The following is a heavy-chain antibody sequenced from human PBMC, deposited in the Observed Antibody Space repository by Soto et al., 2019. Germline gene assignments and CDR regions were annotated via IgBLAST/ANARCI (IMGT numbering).Heavy chain of an antibody. CDR2: ITPYNANT. Sequence: GASVKVSCKTPGYTFTNHGINWVRQAPGQGLEWMGWITPYNANTNYAQKLQGRVTMTTDTSTIPGYMDLRSLKSDNTAVYSSARDRVAGIWGDAFEFWGRGTVVTVSS. V-gene: IGHV1-18*04. D-gene: IGHD3-16*01. J-gene: IGHJ3*01. CDR1: GYTFTNHG. CDR3: ARDRVAGIWGDAFEF.